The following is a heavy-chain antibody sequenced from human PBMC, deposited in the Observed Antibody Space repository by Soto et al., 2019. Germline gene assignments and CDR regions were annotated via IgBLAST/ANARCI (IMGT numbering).Heavy chain of an antibody. CDR3: ARPASGGSRDAFDI. V-gene: IGHV5-10-1*01. Sequence: GESLKISCQGSGYRFTGFWLNWVRQRPGKGLEWVGRIDPNDSFINYSPPFEGHVTISADKSISTAYLQWTRLQAADTAIYYCARPASGGSRDAFDIWGQGTMVTVSS. CDR1: GYRFTGFW. J-gene: IGHJ3*02. CDR2: IDPNDSFI. D-gene: IGHD2-15*01.